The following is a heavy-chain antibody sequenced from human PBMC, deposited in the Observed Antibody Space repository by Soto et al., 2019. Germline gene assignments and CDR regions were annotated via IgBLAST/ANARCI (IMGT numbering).Heavy chain of an antibody. CDR3: ASGGAPNTFDP. Sequence: QVQLQESGPGLVKPSQTLSLTCTVSGGSISSGDYYWSWIRQPPGKGLEWIGYIYYSGSTYYNPSLKSRVTISVDTSKYQFSRGLSSVTAADTALFSCASGGAPNTFDPWGQGTLVTVSS. CDR1: GGSISSGDYY. V-gene: IGHV4-30-4*01. CDR2: IYYSGST. J-gene: IGHJ5*02. D-gene: IGHD3-16*01.